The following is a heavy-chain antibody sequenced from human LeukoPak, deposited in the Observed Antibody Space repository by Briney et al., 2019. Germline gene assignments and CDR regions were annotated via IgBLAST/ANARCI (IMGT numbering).Heavy chain of an antibody. Sequence: ASVTVSCKASGYTFTGYYMHWVRQAPGQGLEWMGWINPNSGGTNYAQKFQGRVTMTRDKSIRTAYMERSRLTSDDTAVYYCARNIWFGESADAFDIWGQGTMVTVSS. V-gene: IGHV1-2*02. CDR1: GYTFTGYY. CDR2: INPNSGGT. CDR3: ARNIWFGESADAFDI. D-gene: IGHD3-10*01. J-gene: IGHJ3*02.